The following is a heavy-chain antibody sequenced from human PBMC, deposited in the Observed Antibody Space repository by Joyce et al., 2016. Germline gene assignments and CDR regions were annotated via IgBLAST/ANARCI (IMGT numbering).Heavy chain of an antibody. D-gene: IGHD3-22*01. J-gene: IGHJ3*01. CDR1: GITVSDNY. V-gene: IGHV3-66*01. CDR2: FYIRGYI. CDR3: ARDIYYDEGGRGADALDL. Sequence: LVESGGGLVQPGESLRLSCAASGITVSDNYLSWVRHAPGKGLEWVAVFYIRGYIVYADSVRGRFTISRDTATNRLHRQMNSLGVEDTAMYFCARDIYYDEGGRGADALDLWGQGTMVTVSS.